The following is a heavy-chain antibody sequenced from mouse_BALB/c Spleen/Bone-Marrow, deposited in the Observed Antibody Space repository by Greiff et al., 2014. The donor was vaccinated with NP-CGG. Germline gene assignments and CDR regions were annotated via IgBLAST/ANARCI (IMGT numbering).Heavy chain of an antibody. CDR2: ISSGGSYT. CDR3: ARQYGNYWDYFDY. D-gene: IGHD2-10*02. V-gene: IGHV5-6*02. CDR1: GFTFSSYG. J-gene: IGHJ2*01. Sequence: DVMLVESGGDLVKPGGSLELSCAASGFTFSSYGMSWVRQTPDKRLEWVATISSGGSYTYYPDSVKGRFTISRDNAKNTLYLQMSSLKSEDTAMYYCARQYGNYWDYFDYWGQGTTLTVSS.